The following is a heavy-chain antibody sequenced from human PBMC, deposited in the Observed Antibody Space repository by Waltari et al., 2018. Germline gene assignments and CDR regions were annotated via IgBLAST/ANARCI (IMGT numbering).Heavy chain of an antibody. D-gene: IGHD6-6*01. CDR2: IYPGDSDT. CDR1: GYSFTSYW. CDR3: ASPGAARPPYYGMDV. Sequence: EVQLVQSGAEVKKPGESLKISCKGSGYSFTSYWNGWGRHMPGKGLEWMGIIYPGDSDTRYSPSFQGQVTISADKSISTAYLQWSSLKASDTAMYYCASPGAARPPYYGMDVWGQGTTVTVSS. J-gene: IGHJ6*02. V-gene: IGHV5-51*01.